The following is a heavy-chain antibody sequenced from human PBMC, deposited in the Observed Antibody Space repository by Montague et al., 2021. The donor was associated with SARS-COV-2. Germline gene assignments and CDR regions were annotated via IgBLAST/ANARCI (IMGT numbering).Heavy chain of an antibody. D-gene: IGHD6-13*01. V-gene: IGHV3-30-3*01. J-gene: IGHJ6*02. CDR1: GGSISSSSYY. CDR3: ARVGRQQLVRLSGMDV. CDR2: ISYDGSNK. Sequence: LSLTCTVSGGSISSSSYYWSWIRQAPGKGLEWVAVISYDGSNKYYADSVKGRFTISRDNSKDTLYLQMNSLRAEDTAVYYCARVGRQQLVRLSGMDVWGQGTTVTVSS.